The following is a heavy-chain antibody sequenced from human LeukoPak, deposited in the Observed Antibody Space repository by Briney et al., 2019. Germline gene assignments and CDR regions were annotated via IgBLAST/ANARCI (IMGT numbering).Heavy chain of an antibody. CDR1: GGSFSGYY. J-gene: IGHJ4*02. CDR3: ARAKYYDYVWGSYRPGPNFDY. CDR2: INHSGST. Sequence: SETLSLTCAVHGGSFSGYYWSWIRQPPGKGLEWIGEINHSGSTNYNPSLKSRVTISVDTSKNQFSLKLSSVTAADTAVYYCARAKYYDYVWGSYRPGPNFDYWGQGTLVTVSS. V-gene: IGHV4-34*01. D-gene: IGHD3-16*02.